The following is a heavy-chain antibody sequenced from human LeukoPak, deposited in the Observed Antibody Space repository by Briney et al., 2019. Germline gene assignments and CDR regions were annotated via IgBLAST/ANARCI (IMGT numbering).Heavy chain of an antibody. D-gene: IGHD4-17*01. Sequence: PGGSLRLSCAASGFTVSSNYMSWVRQAPGKGLEWVSVIYSGGSTYYADSVKGRFTISRGNAKNSLYLQMNSLRAEDTAVYYCARDKNRGDYDLLAVYWGQGTLVTVSS. V-gene: IGHV3-53*01. J-gene: IGHJ4*02. CDR2: IYSGGST. CDR1: GFTVSSNY. CDR3: ARDKNRGDYDLLAVY.